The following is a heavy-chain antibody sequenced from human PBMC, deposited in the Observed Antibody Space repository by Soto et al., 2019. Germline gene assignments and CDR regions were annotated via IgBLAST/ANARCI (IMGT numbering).Heavy chain of an antibody. Sequence: QTLALPCAISGDSVSTNSATWTWIRQSPSRGLEWLGRTYYRSKWYNDYAVSLKSRLTISPDTSKNQFSLQLNSVTPEDTAVYYCARLIGSSWFDSWGQGTLVTVSS. CDR3: ARLIGSSWFDS. CDR1: GDSVSTNSAT. J-gene: IGHJ5*01. V-gene: IGHV6-1*01. CDR2: TYYRSKWYN. D-gene: IGHD6-13*01.